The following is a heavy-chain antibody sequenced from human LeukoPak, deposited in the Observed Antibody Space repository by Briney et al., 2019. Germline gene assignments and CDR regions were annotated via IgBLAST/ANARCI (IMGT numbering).Heavy chain of an antibody. CDR3: ASVTPNSSGYYFDY. J-gene: IGHJ4*02. CDR1: GFTFSSYG. Sequence: PGGSLRLSCAASGFTFSSYGMTWVRQAPGKGLEWVSAISDSGGSTNYADSVKGRFTISRDNSKNSLYLQMNSLRAEDTAVYYCASVTPNSSGYYFDYWGQGTLVTVSS. CDR2: ISDSGGST. V-gene: IGHV3-23*01. D-gene: IGHD3-22*01.